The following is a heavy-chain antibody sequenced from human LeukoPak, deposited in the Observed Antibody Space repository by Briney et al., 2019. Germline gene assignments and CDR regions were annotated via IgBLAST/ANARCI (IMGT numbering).Heavy chain of an antibody. CDR3: AREAYGDYSLDS. J-gene: IGHJ4*02. CDR2: IWNDGSNK. D-gene: IGHD4-17*01. CDR1: GFTFSRYG. V-gene: IGHV3-33*01. Sequence: PGGSLRLSCAASGFTFSRYGMHWVRQAPGKGLEWVAIIWNDGSNKFYADSVKGRVNISRDNSKNTVYLQMNSLRAEDTAVYYCAREAYGDYSLDSWGQGTRVAVSS.